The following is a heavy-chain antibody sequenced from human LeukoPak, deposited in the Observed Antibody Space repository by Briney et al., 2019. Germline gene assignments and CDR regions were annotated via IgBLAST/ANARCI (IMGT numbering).Heavy chain of an antibody. V-gene: IGHV4-59*01. Sequence: PSETLSLTCTVSGGSIISYYWSWIRQPPGKGLEWIGYIYYSGSTNYNPSLKSRVTISVDTSKNQFSLKLSSVAAADTAMCYCARSPRGCSGGSCYDYWGQGTLVTVSS. CDR3: ARSPRGCSGGSCYDY. D-gene: IGHD2-15*01. CDR2: IYYSGST. J-gene: IGHJ4*02. CDR1: GGSIISYY.